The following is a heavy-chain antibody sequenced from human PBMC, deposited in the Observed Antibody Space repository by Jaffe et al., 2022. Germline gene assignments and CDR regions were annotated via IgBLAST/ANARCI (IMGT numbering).Heavy chain of an antibody. CDR2: IYWDDDK. V-gene: IGHV2-5*02. CDR3: AHVPMVATLEGYFDY. J-gene: IGHJ4*02. CDR1: GFSLSTSGVG. Sequence: QITLKESGPTLVKPTQTLTLTCTFSGFSLSTSGVGVGWIRQPPGKALEWLALIYWDDDKRYSPSLKSRLTITKDTSKNQVVLTMTNMDPVDTATYYCAHVPMVATLEGYFDYWGQGTLVTVSS. D-gene: IGHD5-12*01.